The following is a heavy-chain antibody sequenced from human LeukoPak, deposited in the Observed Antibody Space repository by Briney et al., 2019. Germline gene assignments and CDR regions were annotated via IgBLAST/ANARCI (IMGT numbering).Heavy chain of an antibody. CDR3: ANSDY. J-gene: IGHJ4*02. V-gene: IGHV3-30*18. Sequence: GGSLRLSCAASGLTFSSYGMHWVRQAPGKGLEWVAVISYDGSNKYYADSVKGRFTISRDNSENTLYLQMNSLRAEDTAVYYCANSDYWGQGTLVTVSS. CDR2: ISYDGSNK. CDR1: GLTFSSYG.